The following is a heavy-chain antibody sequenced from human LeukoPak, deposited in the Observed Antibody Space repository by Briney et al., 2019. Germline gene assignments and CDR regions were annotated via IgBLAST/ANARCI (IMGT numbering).Heavy chain of an antibody. D-gene: IGHD3-22*01. CDR2: INPNSGGT. Sequence: ASVKVSCKASGYTFTNYGITWVRQAPGQGLEWMGRINPNSGGTNYAQKFQGRVTMTRDTSISTAYMELSRLRSDDTAVYYCAREDYYDSSGYLYWGQGTLVTVSS. J-gene: IGHJ4*02. CDR1: GYTFTNYG. CDR3: AREDYYDSSGYLY. V-gene: IGHV1-2*06.